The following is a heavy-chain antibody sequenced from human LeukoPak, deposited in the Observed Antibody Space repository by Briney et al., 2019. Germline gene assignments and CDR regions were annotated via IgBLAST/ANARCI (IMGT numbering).Heavy chain of an antibody. CDR3: AKRGYCSSTSCYSPYYYYGMDV. J-gene: IGHJ6*02. CDR1: GFTFSSYA. CDR2: ISGSGGST. Sequence: SGGSLRLSCAASGFTFSSYAMSWVRQAPGKGLEWVSAISGSGGSTYYADSVKGRFTISRDNSKNTLYLQMNSLRAEDTAVYYCAKRGYCSSTSCYSPYYYYGMDVWGQGTTVTVSS. V-gene: IGHV3-23*01. D-gene: IGHD2-2*01.